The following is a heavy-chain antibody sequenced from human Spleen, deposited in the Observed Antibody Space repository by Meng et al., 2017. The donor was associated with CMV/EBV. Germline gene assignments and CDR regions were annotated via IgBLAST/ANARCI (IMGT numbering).Heavy chain of an antibody. CDR1: GYAFSSYD. Sequence: KVSCKAYGYAFSSYDINWIRQASGQGLEWMGWMNPNTGYTGYAQKFQGRVTMTGDTSISTAYMELTSLTSEDTAIYFCARAWNPCDSWGQGTLVTVSS. CDR3: ARAWNPCDS. J-gene: IGHJ4*02. V-gene: IGHV1-8*01. CDR2: MNPNTGYT. D-gene: IGHD1-1*01.